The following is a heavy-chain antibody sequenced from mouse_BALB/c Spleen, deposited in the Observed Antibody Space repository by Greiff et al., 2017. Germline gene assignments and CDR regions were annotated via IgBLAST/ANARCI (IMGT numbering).Heavy chain of an antibody. CDR1: GISITTGNYR. Sequence: EVKLQESGPGLVKPSQTVSLTCTVTGISITTGNYRWSWIRQFPGNKLEWIGYIYYSGTITYNPSLTRRTTITRDTSKNQFFLEMNSLTAEDTATYYCAREVPRYYGSLYFDYWGQGTTLTVSS. CDR3: AREVPRYYGSLYFDY. CDR2: IYYSGTI. D-gene: IGHD1-1*01. J-gene: IGHJ2*01. V-gene: IGHV3-5*02.